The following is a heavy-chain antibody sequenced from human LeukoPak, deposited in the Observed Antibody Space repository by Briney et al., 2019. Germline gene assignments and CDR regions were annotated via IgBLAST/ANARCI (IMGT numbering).Heavy chain of an antibody. D-gene: IGHD5-12*01. Sequence: PGGSLRLSCAASGFTFSNYAMSWVRQAPGKGLEWVSAISGSGDGTYSADSVKGRFTISGDNSKNTLYLQMNSLRAEDTAVYYCAKPFYSGYDSHFDYWGQGTLVTVSS. J-gene: IGHJ4*02. V-gene: IGHV3-23*01. CDR1: GFTFSNYA. CDR2: ISGSGDGT. CDR3: AKPFYSGYDSHFDY.